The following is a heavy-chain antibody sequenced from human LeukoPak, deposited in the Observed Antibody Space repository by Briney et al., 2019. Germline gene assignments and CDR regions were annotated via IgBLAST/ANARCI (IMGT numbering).Heavy chain of an antibody. V-gene: IGHV4-34*01. CDR1: GGSFSGYY. Sequence: SETLSLTCAVYGGSFSGYYWSWIRQPPGKGLEWIGEINHSGSTNYNPSLKSRVTISVDTSKNQFSLKLSSVTAADTAVYYCARDTPSDSSGYAGAFDIWGQGTMVTVSS. CDR3: ARDTPSDSSGYAGAFDI. D-gene: IGHD3-22*01. CDR2: INHSGST. J-gene: IGHJ3*02.